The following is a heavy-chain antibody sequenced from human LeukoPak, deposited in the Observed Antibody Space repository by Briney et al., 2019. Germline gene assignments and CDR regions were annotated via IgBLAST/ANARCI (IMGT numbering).Heavy chain of an antibody. V-gene: IGHV3-23*01. CDR2: TSGSGGST. CDR3: AKNGGSQCYSHLDS. J-gene: IGHJ4*02. CDR1: GFTFSSYA. D-gene: IGHD2-15*01. Sequence: GGSLRLSCAASGFTFSSYAMSWVCQAPGKGLEWVSGTSGSGGSTYYAGSVKGRFTISRDNSKNTLYLQMNSLRVEDTAVHYCAKNGGSQCYSHLDSWGQGTLVTVSS.